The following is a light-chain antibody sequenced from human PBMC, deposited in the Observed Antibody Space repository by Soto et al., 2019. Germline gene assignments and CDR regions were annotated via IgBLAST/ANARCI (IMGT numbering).Light chain of an antibody. CDR3: QHLNLYPFT. CDR2: AAS. CDR1: QGISSY. J-gene: IGKJ3*01. Sequence: DIQLTQSPSFLSASVGDRVTITCRASQGISSYLAWYQQRPGTAPKLLIYAASTLQSGVPSRFSGSGSGTEFTLTISSLQPEDFATYYCQHLNLYPFTFGPGTKVDVK. V-gene: IGKV1-9*01.